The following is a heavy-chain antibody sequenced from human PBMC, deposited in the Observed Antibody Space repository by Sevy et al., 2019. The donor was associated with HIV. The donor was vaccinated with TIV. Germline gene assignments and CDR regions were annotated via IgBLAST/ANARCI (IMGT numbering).Heavy chain of an antibody. CDR2: IRKDGKEI. CDR1: GFTFGGFW. Sequence: GGSLRLSCKASGFTFGGFWMQWVRQAPGKGLEWGANIRKDGKEIYYGDSVKARFTISRDNAKNALYLKMDGLRAEDTGLYYCARRYFDLWGQGTLVTVSS. CDR3: ARRYFDL. J-gene: IGHJ4*02. V-gene: IGHV3-7*01.